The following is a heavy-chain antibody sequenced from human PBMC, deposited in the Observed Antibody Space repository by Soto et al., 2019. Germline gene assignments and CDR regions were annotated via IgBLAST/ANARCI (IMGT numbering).Heavy chain of an antibody. CDR1: GFTFSSNA. V-gene: IGHV3-23*01. Sequence: GGSLRLSCAASGFTFSSNAMSWVRQAPGKGLEWVSAISGSGGSTYYADSVKGRFTISRDNSKNTLYLQMNSLRVEDTAVYYCAKHRQDYYYYYYMDVWGKGTTVTVSS. J-gene: IGHJ6*03. CDR2: ISGSGGST. CDR3: AKHRQDYYYYYYMDV.